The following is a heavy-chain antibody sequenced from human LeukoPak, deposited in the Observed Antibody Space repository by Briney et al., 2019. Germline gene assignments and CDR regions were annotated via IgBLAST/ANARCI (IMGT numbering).Heavy chain of an antibody. CDR2: INHSGST. CDR3: ARGLGSGYYYGDSNWFDP. CDR1: GGSFSGYY. V-gene: IGHV4-34*01. J-gene: IGHJ5*02. Sequence: SETLSLTCAVYGGSFSGYYWSWIRQPPGKGLEWIGEINHSGSTNYNPSLKSRVTISKNQFSLKLSSVTAADTAVYYCARGLGSGYYYGDSNWFDPWGQGTLVTVSS. D-gene: IGHD3-22*01.